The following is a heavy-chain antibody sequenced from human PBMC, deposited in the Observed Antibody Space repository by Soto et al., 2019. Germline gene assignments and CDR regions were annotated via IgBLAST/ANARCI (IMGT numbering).Heavy chain of an antibody. V-gene: IGHV3-21*06. Sequence: GGSLRLSCAASGFPFSRYSLNWVRQAPGKGLEWVSSISSGGSDISYAESVEGRFFTSRDNVNNALYLDINNLRPEDTAVYYCARMASWGQGTLVTVSS. J-gene: IGHJ5*02. CDR2: ISSGGSDI. CDR1: GFPFSRYS. CDR3: ARMAS.